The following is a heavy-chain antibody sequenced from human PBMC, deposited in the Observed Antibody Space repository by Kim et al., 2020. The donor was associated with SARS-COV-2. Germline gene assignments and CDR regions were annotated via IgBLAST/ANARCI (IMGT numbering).Heavy chain of an antibody. D-gene: IGHD3-22*01. J-gene: IGHJ4*02. CDR2: FVSKAYGGTT. CDR1: GFTFGDYA. V-gene: IGHV3-49*04. CDR3: CRETMYSDTSGYSY. Sequence: GGSLRLSCSASGFTFGDYAMSWVRQAPGNGLEGVGFFVSKAYGGTTEYAAAVKGRFTISRDDSKSVAYLQMNSLETEDTAVYYCCRETMYSDTSGYSYWGQGTLVTVSS.